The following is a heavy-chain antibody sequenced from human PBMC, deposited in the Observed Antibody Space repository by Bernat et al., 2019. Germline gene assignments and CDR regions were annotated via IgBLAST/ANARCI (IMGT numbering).Heavy chain of an antibody. CDR1: GFTFSSYW. Sequence: EVQLVESGGGLVQPGGSLRLSCAASGFTFSSYWMHWVRQAPGKGLVWVSRINSDGSSTSYADSVEGGFTISRDNAKNTLYLQMNSLRAEDTAVYYCARAYAQTYYDFWSAWDGMDVWGQGTTVTVSS. D-gene: IGHD3-3*01. J-gene: IGHJ6*02. CDR2: INSDGSST. CDR3: ARAYAQTYYDFWSAWDGMDV. V-gene: IGHV3-74*01.